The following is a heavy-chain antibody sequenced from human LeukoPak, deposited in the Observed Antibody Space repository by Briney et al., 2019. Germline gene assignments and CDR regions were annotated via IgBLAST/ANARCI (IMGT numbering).Heavy chain of an antibody. D-gene: IGHD2-2*01. Sequence: GASVKVSCKASGYPFTGYYLHWVRQAPGQGLEWMGWINPNSGFTNYAQEFQGRVTMTRDTSISTAYMELSRLRSDDTAVYYCARLADCSSSSCLSFDYWGQGTLDAVAS. J-gene: IGHJ4*02. CDR3: ARLADCSSSSCLSFDY. V-gene: IGHV1-2*02. CDR1: GYPFTGYY. CDR2: INPNSGFT.